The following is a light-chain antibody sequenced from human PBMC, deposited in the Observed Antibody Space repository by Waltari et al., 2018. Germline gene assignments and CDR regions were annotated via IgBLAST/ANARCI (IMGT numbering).Light chain of an antibody. Sequence: GDRVIITCRASQSIASYLNWYQQKLGKAPQLLISAASRLHSGVPSRFSGSGHGTDFTLTISSLQPEDVATYYCQQSYGTLVFGRGTKVEIK. V-gene: IGKV1-39*01. CDR2: AAS. CDR3: QQSYGTLV. CDR1: QSIASY. J-gene: IGKJ2*01.